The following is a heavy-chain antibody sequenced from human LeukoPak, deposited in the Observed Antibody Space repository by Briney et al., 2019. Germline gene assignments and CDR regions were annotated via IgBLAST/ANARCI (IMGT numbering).Heavy chain of an antibody. J-gene: IGHJ3*02. Sequence: PSETLSLTCSVSGYSISSGYYWGWIRQPPGKGLEWIGSIYHSGSTYYNPSLKSRVTISVDTSKNQFSLKLSSVTAADTAVYYCAREPTYYDFWSGYPDDAFDIWGQGTMVTVSS. CDR3: AREPTYYDFWSGYPDDAFDI. V-gene: IGHV4-38-2*02. D-gene: IGHD3-3*01. CDR1: GYSISSGYY. CDR2: IYHSGST.